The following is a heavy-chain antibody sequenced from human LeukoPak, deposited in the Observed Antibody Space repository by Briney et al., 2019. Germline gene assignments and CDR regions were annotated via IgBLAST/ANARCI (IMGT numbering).Heavy chain of an antibody. CDR2: FSGSGGNT. Sequence: GSLRLSCAASGFTFSSYAMSWVRQAPGKGLEWVSAFSGSGGNTYYADSVKGRFTISRDNTKNLLYLQLNSLRAEDTGLYYCARGADFYDSSGLVWGQGTLVSVSS. CDR1: GFTFSSYA. J-gene: IGHJ4*02. V-gene: IGHV3-23*01. CDR3: ARGADFYDSSGLV. D-gene: IGHD3-22*01.